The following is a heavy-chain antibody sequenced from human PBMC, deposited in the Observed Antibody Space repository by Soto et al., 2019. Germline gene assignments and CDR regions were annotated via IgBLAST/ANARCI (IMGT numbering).Heavy chain of an antibody. CDR2: INPNSGGT. J-gene: IGHJ6*02. D-gene: IGHD5-18*01. CDR3: ARGNVDTAMVFMDV. V-gene: IGHV1-2*04. CDR1: GGTFSSYA. Sequence: ASVKVSCEASGGTFSSYAISWVRQAPGQGLEWMGWINPNSGGTNYAQKFQGWVTMTRDTSISTAYMELSRLRSDDTAVYYCARGNVDTAMVFMDVWGQGTTVTVSS.